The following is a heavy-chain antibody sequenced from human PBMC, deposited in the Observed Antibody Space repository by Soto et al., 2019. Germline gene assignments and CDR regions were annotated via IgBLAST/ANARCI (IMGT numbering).Heavy chain of an antibody. Sequence: PGGSLRLSCAASGFTFSSCILNWVRQAPGEGLEWVSSISSSSTYIYYADSVKGRFTISRDNAKNSLYLQMNSLRAEDTAVYYCARVYSSGWYDYWGQGTLVTVSS. J-gene: IGHJ4*02. CDR2: ISSSSTYI. D-gene: IGHD6-19*01. CDR3: ARVYSSGWYDY. V-gene: IGHV3-21*01. CDR1: GFTFSSCI.